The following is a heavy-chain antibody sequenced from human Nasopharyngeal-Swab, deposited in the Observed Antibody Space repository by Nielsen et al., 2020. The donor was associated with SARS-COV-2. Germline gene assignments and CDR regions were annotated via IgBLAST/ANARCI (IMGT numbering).Heavy chain of an antibody. CDR3: ARAPPYYDFWSGYYKGWFDP. D-gene: IGHD3-3*01. CDR2: INHSGST. J-gene: IGHJ5*02. V-gene: IGHV4-34*01. Sequence: WIRQPPGKGLEWIGEINHSGSTNYNPSLKSRVTISVDTSKNQFSLKLSSVTAADTAVYYCARAPPYYDFWSGYYKGWFDPWGQGTLVPSPQ.